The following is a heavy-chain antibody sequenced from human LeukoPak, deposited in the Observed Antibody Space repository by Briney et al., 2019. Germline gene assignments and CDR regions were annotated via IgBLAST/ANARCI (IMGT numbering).Heavy chain of an antibody. CDR3: ARSSIGSGWPMDAFDI. CDR2: ISSSSSYI. J-gene: IGHJ3*02. CDR1: GLTFSSYS. Sequence: GGSLRLSCAASGLTFSSYSMNWVRQAPGKGLERVSSISSSSSYIYYADSVKGRFTISRDNAKNSLYLQMNSLRAEDTAVYYWARSSIGSGWPMDAFDIWGQGTMVTVSS. V-gene: IGHV3-21*01. D-gene: IGHD6-19*01.